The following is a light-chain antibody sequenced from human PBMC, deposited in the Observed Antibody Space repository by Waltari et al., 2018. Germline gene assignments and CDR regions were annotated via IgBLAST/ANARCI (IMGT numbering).Light chain of an antibody. CDR1: QNIRTH. CDR3: QVYGGSPPFT. J-gene: IGKJ2*01. CDR2: ASS. V-gene: IGKV1-39*02. Sequence: DIQMTQSPSSLSPSVGYTVTVTCRASQNIRTHLNWYQQKPATAPKLPIYASSTLHRGVPSRFSASASGTDFTLTVTRLETEDFAVYYCQVYGGSPPFTFGPGTTLEIK.